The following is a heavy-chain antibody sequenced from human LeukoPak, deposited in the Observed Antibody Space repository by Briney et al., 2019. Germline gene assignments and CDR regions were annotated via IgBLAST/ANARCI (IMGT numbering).Heavy chain of an antibody. CDR3: GRVLSSTRTPFVDY. CDR1: GFIFSPYW. D-gene: IGHD2-2*01. CDR2: ISSDNDYI. V-gene: IGHV3-21*06. Sequence: PGGSLRLSCAASGFIFSPYWVTWVRQAPGKGLEWVSSISSDNDYIYYADSVKGRFTISRDNAKNSLYLQMNSLRAEDAAVYYCGRVLSSTRTPFVDYWGQRTLVTVSS. J-gene: IGHJ4*02.